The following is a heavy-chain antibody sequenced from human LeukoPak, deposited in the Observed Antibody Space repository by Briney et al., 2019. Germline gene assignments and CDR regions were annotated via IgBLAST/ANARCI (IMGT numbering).Heavy chain of an antibody. J-gene: IGHJ5*02. CDR1: GGTVSPYA. V-gene: IGHV1-69*01. CDR3: ASHYCSGGSCPGFDP. Sequence: ASVKVSCKASGGTVSPYAISWVRQAAGQGLEWMGWIIPIFGTANYAQKFQGRVTITADESTSTAYMELSSLRSEDTAVYYCASHYCSGGSCPGFDPWGQGTLVTVSS. D-gene: IGHD2-15*01. CDR2: IIPIFGTA.